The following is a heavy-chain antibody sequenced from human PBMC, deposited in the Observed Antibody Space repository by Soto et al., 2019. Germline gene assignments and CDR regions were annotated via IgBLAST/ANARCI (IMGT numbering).Heavy chain of an antibody. CDR1: GFIFSDYE. D-gene: IGHD5-12*01. J-gene: IGHJ5*02. CDR3: ARGPYRNTYNWFDS. CDR2: ISGSGLTI. V-gene: IGHV3-48*03. Sequence: GGSLRLSCAASGFIFSDYEINWVRQAPGKGLEWVSYISGSGLTIYYADSVKGRFTISRDNAKNSLYPQMNSLGVEDTAVYYCARGPYRNTYNWFDSWGQGTLVTVSS.